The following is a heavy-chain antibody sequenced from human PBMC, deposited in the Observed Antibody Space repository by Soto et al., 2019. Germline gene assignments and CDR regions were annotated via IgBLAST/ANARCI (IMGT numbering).Heavy chain of an antibody. Sequence: PGGSLRLSCAASGFTFSSYAMHWVRQAPGQGLEWVAVISYDGSNKYYADSVKGRFTISRDNSKNTLYLQMNSLRAEDTAVYYCASSGPITMVRGVIFPHYYYYYGMDVWGQGTTVTVSS. V-gene: IGHV3-30-3*01. CDR3: ASSGPITMVRGVIFPHYYYYYGMDV. D-gene: IGHD3-10*01. CDR2: ISYDGSNK. CDR1: GFTFSSYA. J-gene: IGHJ6*02.